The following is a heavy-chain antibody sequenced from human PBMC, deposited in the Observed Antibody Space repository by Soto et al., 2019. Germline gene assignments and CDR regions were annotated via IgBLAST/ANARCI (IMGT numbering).Heavy chain of an antibody. D-gene: IGHD3-10*02. J-gene: IGHJ5*02. V-gene: IGHV2-5*02. Sequence: QITLKESGPTLVKPTQTLTLTCTFSGFSLTNNGEAVGWFRQSPGKALEWLVLIYWDDDNRYNPTLRTRLSTTTHTSKNQVVLTLTNMDPVDTAKYYCARYVATSPAGWFEPWGQGIPVTVSS. CDR1: GFSLTNNGEA. CDR2: IYWDDDN. CDR3: ARYVATSPAGWFEP.